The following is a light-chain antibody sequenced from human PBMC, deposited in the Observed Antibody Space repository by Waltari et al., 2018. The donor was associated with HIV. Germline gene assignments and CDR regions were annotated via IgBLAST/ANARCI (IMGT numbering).Light chain of an antibody. Sequence: DIVLTQSPDSLAVPLGERATITCKSSQSVLYSSDNKNYLAWFQQKQGQPPKWLFYWASTRESGVPDRFTGSGSGTHFTLTITSMQAEDVAVYFCQQDYSTWTFGQGTKVEIK. CDR1: QSVLYSSDNKNY. J-gene: IGKJ1*01. V-gene: IGKV4-1*01. CDR2: WAS. CDR3: QQDYSTWT.